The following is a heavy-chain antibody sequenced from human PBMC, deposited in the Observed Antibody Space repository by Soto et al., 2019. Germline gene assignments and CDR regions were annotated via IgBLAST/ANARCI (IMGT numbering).Heavy chain of an antibody. CDR3: ARTTLNWNFGSMDV. Sequence: QVQLHQWGAGLLKPSETLSLTCAVYGGSFSGYNWSWIRQPPGKGLEWIGEINHSESTNYNPSLKSRVTISVDTSKNQFSLKLNSVTAADTAVYYCARTTLNWNFGSMDVWGKGTRVTVSS. J-gene: IGHJ6*04. CDR2: INHSEST. V-gene: IGHV4-34*01. CDR1: GGSFSGYN. D-gene: IGHD1-7*01.